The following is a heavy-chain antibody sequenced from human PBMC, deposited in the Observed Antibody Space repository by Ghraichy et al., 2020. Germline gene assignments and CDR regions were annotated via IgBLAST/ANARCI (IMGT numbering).Heavy chain of an antibody. CDR2: IWYDGSNK. V-gene: IGHV3-33*01. Sequence: GGSLRLSCAASGFTFSSYGMHWVRQAPGKGLEWVAVIWYDGSNKYYADSVKGRFTISRDNSKNTLYLQMNSLRAEDTAVYYCARGVGVAATMYYYYGMDVWGQGTMVTVSS. CDR3: ARGVGVAATMYYYYGMDV. D-gene: IGHD2-15*01. CDR1: GFTFSSYG. J-gene: IGHJ6*02.